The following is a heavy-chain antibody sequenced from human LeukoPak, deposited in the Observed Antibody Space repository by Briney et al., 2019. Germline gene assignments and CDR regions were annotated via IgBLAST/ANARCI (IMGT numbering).Heavy chain of an antibody. CDR2: INHSGST. CDR1: GGSFSDYY. CDR3: ARGVPLGGYSAQQLVWGSYYYMDV. V-gene: IGHV4-34*01. D-gene: IGHD3-16*01. Sequence: PSETLSLTCAVYGGSFSDYYWTWIRQPPGKGLEWIGEINHSGSTNYNPSLKSRVTISVDTSKNQFSLKLSSVTAVDTAVYYCARGVPLGGYSAQQLVWGSYYYMDVWGSGTTVTVSS. J-gene: IGHJ6*03.